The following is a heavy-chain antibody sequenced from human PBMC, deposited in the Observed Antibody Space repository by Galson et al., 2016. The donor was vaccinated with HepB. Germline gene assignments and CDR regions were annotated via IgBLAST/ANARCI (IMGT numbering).Heavy chain of an antibody. D-gene: IGHD1-26*01. Sequence: SLRLSCAAFGFGFRSYGMHWVRQAPGKGLEWVAGISYDGTNTYYADSVKGRFTISRDNSKNTLYLQMNSLRAEDTAVYFCARESTEHYSGMDVWAKGPRSASP. CDR1: GFGFRSYG. J-gene: IGHJ6*02. CDR2: ISYDGTNT. V-gene: IGHV3-30*03. CDR3: ARESTEHYSGMDV.